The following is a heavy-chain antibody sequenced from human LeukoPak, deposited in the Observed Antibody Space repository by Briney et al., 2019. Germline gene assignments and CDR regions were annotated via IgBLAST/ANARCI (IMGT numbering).Heavy chain of an antibody. J-gene: IGHJ4*02. CDR1: GFTFSDYW. CDR2: INSDGSRT. Sequence: SGGSLRLSCAASGFTFSDYWMHWVRHAPGKGLVWVSRINSDGSRTNYADSVKGRFTISRDNAKNSLYLQMNRLTAEGTAVYYCARKGGYGLDFDYWGQGTLVTVSS. V-gene: IGHV3-74*01. D-gene: IGHD5-18*01. CDR3: ARKGGYGLDFDY.